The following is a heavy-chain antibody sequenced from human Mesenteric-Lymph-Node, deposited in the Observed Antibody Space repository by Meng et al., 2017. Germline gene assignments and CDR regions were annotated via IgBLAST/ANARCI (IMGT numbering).Heavy chain of an antibody. CDR1: GDSMSRGPYY. CDR3: ARDTTRFGYYWYFDL. V-gene: IGHV4-61*01. J-gene: IGHJ2*01. D-gene: IGHD5-12*01. Sequence: QVQLQESGPGLVRPSETLSLTCTVSGDSMSRGPYYWSWIRQPPGKGLEWIGYIYYSSSTNYNPSLKHRVSMSIQTSRNQFSLELYSVTAADTAVYYCARDTTRFGYYWYFDLWGRGTLVTVSS. CDR2: IYYSSST.